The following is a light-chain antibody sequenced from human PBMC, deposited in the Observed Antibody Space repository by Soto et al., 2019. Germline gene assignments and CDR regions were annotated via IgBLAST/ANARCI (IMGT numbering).Light chain of an antibody. CDR1: QSISTE. J-gene: IGKJ2*01. CDR3: QQGHNWPLT. Sequence: EIVMTQSPATLSVSPGELATLSCRASQSISTELAWYQQKPGQPPRLLIYSASTRAPGVPARFTGSGSGSEFTLTISGLQSEDFAVYYCQQGHNWPLTFGQGTRLEI. V-gene: IGKV3-15*01. CDR2: SAS.